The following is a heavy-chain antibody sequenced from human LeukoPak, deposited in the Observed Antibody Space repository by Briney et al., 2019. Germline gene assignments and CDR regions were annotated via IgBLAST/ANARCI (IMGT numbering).Heavy chain of an antibody. CDR3: AKDAGVPSGSGQLYNWLDP. CDR1: GITLSNYG. V-gene: IGHV3-23*01. J-gene: IGHJ5*02. D-gene: IGHD3-10*01. CDR2: ISDSGGRT. Sequence: GGSLILSCAVSGITLSNYGMSWVRQAPGKGLEWVAGISDSGGRTIYADSVKGRFTISRDNPKNTLYLQMNSLRAEDTAVYYCAKDAGVPSGSGQLYNWLDPWGQGTLVTVSS.